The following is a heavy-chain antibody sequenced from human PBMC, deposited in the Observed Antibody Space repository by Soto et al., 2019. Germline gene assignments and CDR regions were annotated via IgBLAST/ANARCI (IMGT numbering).Heavy chain of an antibody. CDR1: AFNFSGSS. CDR2: ISRTGGRT. CDR3: ATYDFWRFDY. Sequence: EVQLLQSGGGLVQPGGSLRLSCAASAFNFSGSSMSWVRQAPGKGLHWVSGISRTGGRTFYTDSVKGRFTISRDNSDNTLHLQMNRLRGEDTALCYCATYDFWRFDYWGQGIVVTVSS. D-gene: IGHD3-3*01. J-gene: IGHJ4*02. V-gene: IGHV3-23*01.